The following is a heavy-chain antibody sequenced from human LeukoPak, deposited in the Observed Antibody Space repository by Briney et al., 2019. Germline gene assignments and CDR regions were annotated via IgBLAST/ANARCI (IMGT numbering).Heavy chain of an antibody. CDR3: ARAWVSPYYFDH. Sequence: ASVKVSCKAAGYTFTSYGLSWVRQAPGHGLEWMGWISTYNGNTNYAQKLRGRVTMTADISTSTAYMELRSLRSDDTAVYYCARAWVSPYYFDHWGQGTQVTVSS. CDR1: GYTFTSYG. J-gene: IGHJ4*02. D-gene: IGHD3-22*01. CDR2: ISTYNGNT. V-gene: IGHV1-18*01.